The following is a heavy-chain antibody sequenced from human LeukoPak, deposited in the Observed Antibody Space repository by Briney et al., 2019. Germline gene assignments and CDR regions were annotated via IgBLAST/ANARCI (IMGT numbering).Heavy chain of an antibody. CDR1: VFIYRRYW. Sequence: GGSLRLSCAASVFIYRRYWMNWVRQAPGKGLEGVANIKQDGSEKYYVDSVKGRFTISRDNAKKTLYLQMNSLRVEDTAMYYCARGEAVAGTDHWGQGVLVTVSS. J-gene: IGHJ4*02. V-gene: IGHV3-7*01. CDR2: IKQDGSEK. CDR3: ARGEAVAGTDH. D-gene: IGHD6-19*01.